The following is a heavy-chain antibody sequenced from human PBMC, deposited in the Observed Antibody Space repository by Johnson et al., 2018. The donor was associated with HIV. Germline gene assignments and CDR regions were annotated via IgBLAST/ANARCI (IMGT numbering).Heavy chain of an antibody. V-gene: IGHV3-30*02. CDR2: IRYDGSNK. CDR1: GFTFSNYG. J-gene: IGHJ3*01. D-gene: IGHD2-8*02. Sequence: QVQLVESGGGVVQPGGSLRLSCAASGFTFSNYGMHWVRQAPGKGLEWVAFIRYDGSNKYYADSVKGRFTISRDNSKNTLYLQMNSLRAEDTAVYYCARDLPYCTGGDCYNAFDLWG. CDR3: ARDLPYCTGGDCYNAFDL.